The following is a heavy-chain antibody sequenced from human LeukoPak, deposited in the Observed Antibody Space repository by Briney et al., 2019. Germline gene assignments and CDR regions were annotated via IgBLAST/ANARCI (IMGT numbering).Heavy chain of an antibody. V-gene: IGHV1-2*06. Sequence: GASVKVSCKTSGYTFIDYYIHWIRQAPGQGLEWMGRINPTTGGTDFAQKFQGKVSMTRDTSISTAYMELSRLGSDDTAVYYCATLGEDNTDTPFDYWGQGTPVTVSS. CDR3: ATLGEDNTDTPFDY. J-gene: IGHJ4*02. CDR2: INPTTGGT. CDR1: GYTFIDYY. D-gene: IGHD3-16*01.